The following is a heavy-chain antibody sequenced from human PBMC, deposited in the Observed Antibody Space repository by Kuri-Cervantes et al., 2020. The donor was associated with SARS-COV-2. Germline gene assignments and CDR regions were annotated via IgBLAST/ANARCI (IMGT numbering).Heavy chain of an antibody. D-gene: IGHD5-12*01. Sequence: GESLKISCAASGLSFSNYAMSWVRQAPGKGMEWVSSISGSGDDTHYADSVKGRFTISRDNSKNTLYLQMNSLGAEDTAVYYCAKGGSILATINRWASSWGQGTLVTVSS. CDR2: ISGSGDDT. V-gene: IGHV3-23*01. J-gene: IGHJ5*02. CDR3: AKGGSILATINRWASS. CDR1: GLSFSNYA.